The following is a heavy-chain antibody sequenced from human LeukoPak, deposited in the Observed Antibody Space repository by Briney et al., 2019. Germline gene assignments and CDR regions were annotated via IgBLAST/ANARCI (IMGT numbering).Heavy chain of an antibody. CDR3: ARERERGGGPFYPDY. Sequence: GGSLRLSCAAPGFTFSTYGMHWGRQAPGKGLEWVALLGYDGSGKFYTDSVKSRFTISRDNSKNTLFLQMDSVRAEETAVYYCARERERGGGPFYPDYWGQGTLVTVSS. CDR2: LGYDGSGK. J-gene: IGHJ4*02. CDR1: GFTFSTYG. D-gene: IGHD4-23*01. V-gene: IGHV3-33*01.